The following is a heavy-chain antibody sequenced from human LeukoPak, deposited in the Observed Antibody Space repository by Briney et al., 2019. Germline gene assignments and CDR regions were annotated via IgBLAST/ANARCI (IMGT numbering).Heavy chain of an antibody. CDR1: GFTFSSYA. Sequence: GGSLRLSCAASGFTFSSYAMSWVRQAPGKGLEWVSAISGSGGSTYYADSVKGRFTISRDNSKNTLYLQMNSQRAEDTAVYYCAKDLSPRKRSSSSSGPYYFDYWGQGTLVTVSS. J-gene: IGHJ4*02. CDR3: AKDLSPRKRSSSSSGPYYFDY. V-gene: IGHV3-23*01. D-gene: IGHD6-6*01. CDR2: ISGSGGST.